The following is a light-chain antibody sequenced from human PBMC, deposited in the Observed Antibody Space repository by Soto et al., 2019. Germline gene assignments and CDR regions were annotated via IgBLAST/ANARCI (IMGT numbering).Light chain of an antibody. CDR2: GAS. CDR1: QSVSRN. Sequence: EIVMTQSPATLSVSPGERATLSCRASQSVSRNLAWYQQKPGQAPRLLIYGASSRATGIPDRFSGSGSGTDFTLTISRLEPEDFAVYYCQQYGSSPLTFGGGTKVEI. J-gene: IGKJ4*01. CDR3: QQYGSSPLT. V-gene: IGKV3-20*01.